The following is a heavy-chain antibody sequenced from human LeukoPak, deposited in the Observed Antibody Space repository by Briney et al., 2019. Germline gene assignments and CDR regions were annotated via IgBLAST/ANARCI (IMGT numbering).Heavy chain of an antibody. D-gene: IGHD3-10*01. J-gene: IGHJ4*02. CDR2: IKSKNDGGTT. CDR1: GFTFTNAW. V-gene: IGHV3-15*01. Sequence: NPGGSLRLSCAASGFTFTNAWMSWVRQAPGKGLEWVGRIKSKNDGGTTDYAAPVKGRFTISRDDSKNTLYLQMNSLKTEDTAVYYCTTPVRGGQGTLVTVSS. CDR3: TTPVR.